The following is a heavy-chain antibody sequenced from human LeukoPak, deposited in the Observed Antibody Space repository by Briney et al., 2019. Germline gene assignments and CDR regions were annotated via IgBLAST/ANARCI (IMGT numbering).Heavy chain of an antibody. CDR3: ARDTMRSGPNLDY. J-gene: IGHJ4*02. CDR1: GGSISSYY. Sequence: SETLSLTCTVSGGSISSYYWSWIRQPPGKGLEWIGYIYYSGSTNYNPSLKSRVTISVDTSKNQFSLKLSSVTAADTAVYYCARDTMRSGPNLDYWGQGTLVTVSS. CDR2: IYYSGST. D-gene: IGHD2-8*01. V-gene: IGHV4-59*12.